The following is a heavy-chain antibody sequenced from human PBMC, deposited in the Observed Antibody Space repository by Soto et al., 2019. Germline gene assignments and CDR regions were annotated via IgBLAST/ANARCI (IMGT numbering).Heavy chain of an antibody. J-gene: IGHJ4*02. Sequence: QVQLVQSGAEVKKPGSSVKVSCKASGGTFSSYAISWVRQAHGQGLEWMGGIIPIFGTANYAQKFQGRVTITADESTSTAYMDLSRLRSEDTAVYYCARLKEYSSSSAVEYWGQGTLVTVSS. CDR3: ARLKEYSSSSAVEY. V-gene: IGHV1-69*12. CDR2: IIPIFGTA. CDR1: GGTFSSYA. D-gene: IGHD6-6*01.